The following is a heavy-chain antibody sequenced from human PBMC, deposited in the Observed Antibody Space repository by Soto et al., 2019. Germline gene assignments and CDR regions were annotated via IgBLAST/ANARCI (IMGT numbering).Heavy chain of an antibody. CDR2: IYHAGTT. Sequence: SETLSLTCAVSGFSISSGGYSWSWIRQPPGKGLEWIGYIYHAGTTHYNSSLTNRVTMSVDKSNNQFSLELRSVTAAATAVYYCAKKWAVNGNRFFDYWGRGILVTVSS. V-gene: IGHV4-30-2*01. D-gene: IGHD3-10*01. CDR1: GFSISSGGYS. CDR3: AKKWAVNGNRFFDY. J-gene: IGHJ4*02.